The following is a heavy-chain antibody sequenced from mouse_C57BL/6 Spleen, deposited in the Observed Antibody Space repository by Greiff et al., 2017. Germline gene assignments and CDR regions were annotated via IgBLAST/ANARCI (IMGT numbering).Heavy chain of an antibody. CDR3: ARPTVQYYFDY. J-gene: IGHJ2*01. D-gene: IGHD3-2*02. CDR1: GFTFSSYT. Sequence: EVMLVESGGGLVKPGGSLTLSCAASGFTFSSYTMSWVSQTPEKRLEWVATISGGGGNPYYPDSVKGRFTISRDKAKNTLYLQMSSLRSEDTALYYCARPTVQYYFDYWGQGTTLTVSS. CDR2: ISGGGGNP. V-gene: IGHV5-9*01.